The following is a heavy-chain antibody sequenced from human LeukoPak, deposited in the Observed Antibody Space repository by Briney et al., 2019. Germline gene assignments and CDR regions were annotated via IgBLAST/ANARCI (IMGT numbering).Heavy chain of an antibody. CDR1: GFTFSSYA. J-gene: IGHJ4*02. CDR3: AKDFPASVLLWFGELYVGHTTTQEIDY. Sequence: PGGSLRLSCAASGFTFSSYAMSWVRQAPGKGLEWVSAISGSGGSTYYADSVKGRFTISRDNSKNTLYLQMNSLRAEDTAVYYCAKDFPASVLLWFGELYVGHTTTQEIDYWGQGTLVTVSS. D-gene: IGHD3-10*01. V-gene: IGHV3-23*01. CDR2: ISGSGGST.